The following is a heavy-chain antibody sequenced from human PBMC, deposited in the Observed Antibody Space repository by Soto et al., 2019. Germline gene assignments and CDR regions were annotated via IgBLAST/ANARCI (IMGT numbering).Heavy chain of an antibody. J-gene: IGHJ3*02. CDR3: ARGSRCAALDAFDI. V-gene: IGHV1-3*01. CDR1: GYTFTSYA. D-gene: IGHD3-3*01. CDR2: INDGNGNT. Sequence: ASVKVSCKASGYTFTSYAMHWVRQAPGQRLERMGWINDGNGNTKYSQKFQGRVTITRDTSASTAYMELSSLRSEDTAVYYCARGSRCAALDAFDIWGQGTMVTVSS.